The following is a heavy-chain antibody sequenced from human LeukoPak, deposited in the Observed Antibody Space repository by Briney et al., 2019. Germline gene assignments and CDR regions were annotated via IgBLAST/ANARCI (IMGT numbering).Heavy chain of an antibody. J-gene: IGHJ4*02. D-gene: IGHD3-10*01. CDR3: AKSRLLWFGFDY. CDR2: ISWNSGSI. V-gene: IGHV3-9*01. CDR1: GFTFDDYA. Sequence: PGGSLRLSCAATGFTFDDYAMHWVRQAPGKGREWVSGISWNSGSIGYADSVKGRFTISRDNAKNSLYLQMNSLRAEDTALYYCAKSRLLWFGFDYWGQGTLVTVSS.